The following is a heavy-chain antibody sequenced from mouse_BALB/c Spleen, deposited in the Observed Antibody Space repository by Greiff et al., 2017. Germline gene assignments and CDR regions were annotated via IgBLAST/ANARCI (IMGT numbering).Heavy chain of an antibody. CDR3: ARGDAMDY. CDR2: ISCYNGAT. CDR1: GYSFTGYY. J-gene: IGHJ4*01. V-gene: IGHV1-31*01. Sequence: VQLQQSGPELVKTGASVKISCKASGYSFTGYYMHWVKQSHGKSLEWIGYISCYNGATSYNQKFKGKATFTVDNSSSTAYMELRSLTSEDSAVYYCARGDAMDYWGQGTSVTVSS. D-gene: IGHD3-3*01.